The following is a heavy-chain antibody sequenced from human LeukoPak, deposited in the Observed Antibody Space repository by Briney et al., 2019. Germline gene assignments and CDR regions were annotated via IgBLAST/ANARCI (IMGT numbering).Heavy chain of an antibody. D-gene: IGHD4-17*01. J-gene: IGHJ3*01. CDR3: ARQRDYADYLDAFDV. CDR1: GGSISSYY. Sequence: SQTLSLTCTVSGGSISSYYWSWIPQPPGKGLECIGYIYHSGTTNYNPSLKSRVTISVDTSKNQFSLKLSSVTAADTAIYYCARQRDYADYLDAFDVWGQGTMVTVSS. V-gene: IGHV4-59*08. CDR2: IYHSGTT.